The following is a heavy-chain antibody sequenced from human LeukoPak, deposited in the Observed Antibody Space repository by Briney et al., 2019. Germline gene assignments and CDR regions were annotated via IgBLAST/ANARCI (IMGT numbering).Heavy chain of an antibody. CDR3: ARGEYYYDSPLDY. V-gene: IGHV4-38-2*02. Sequence: PSETLSLTCTVSGYSISSGYYWGWIRQPPGKGLEWIGSIYHSGSTYYNPSLKSRVTISVDTSKNQFSLKLSSVTAADTAVYYCARGEYYYDSPLDYWGQGTLVTVSS. CDR1: GYSISSGYY. D-gene: IGHD3-22*01. J-gene: IGHJ4*02. CDR2: IYHSGST.